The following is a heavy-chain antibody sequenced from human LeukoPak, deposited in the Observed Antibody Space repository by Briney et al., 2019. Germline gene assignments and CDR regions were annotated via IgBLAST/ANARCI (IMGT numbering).Heavy chain of an antibody. J-gene: IGHJ5*02. Sequence: GASVKVSCKASAYTFTGYHIHWVRQAPGQGLGWMGWINPNSGDTNYAQKFQGWVTMTRDTSISTAYMELTRLTSDDTAVYYCARGRHGSGWPGDWFDPWGQGTLVTVSS. V-gene: IGHV1-2*04. D-gene: IGHD6-19*01. CDR2: INPNSGDT. CDR3: ARGRHGSGWPGDWFDP. CDR1: AYTFTGYH.